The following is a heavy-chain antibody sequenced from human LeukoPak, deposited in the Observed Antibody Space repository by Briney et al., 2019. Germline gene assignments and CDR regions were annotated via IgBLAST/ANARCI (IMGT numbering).Heavy chain of an antibody. Sequence: PVGSLRLSCAASGFTFSSYSMNWVRQAPGKGLEWVSSISSSSSYIYYADSVKGRFTISRDNAKNSLYLQMNSLRAEDTAVYYCAREGLWFGELGHFFDYWGQGTLVTVSS. D-gene: IGHD3-10*01. J-gene: IGHJ4*02. CDR1: GFTFSSYS. V-gene: IGHV3-21*01. CDR2: ISSSSSYI. CDR3: AREGLWFGELGHFFDY.